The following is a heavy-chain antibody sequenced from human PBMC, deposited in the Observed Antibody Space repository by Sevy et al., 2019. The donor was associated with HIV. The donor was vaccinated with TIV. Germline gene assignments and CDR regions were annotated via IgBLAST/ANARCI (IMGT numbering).Heavy chain of an antibody. CDR3: AKTPFMDFWNDYYSFYFDF. V-gene: IGHV3-23*01. CDR1: GFNFNNYA. Sequence: GGSLRLSCAAAGFNFNNYAMTWVRQAPGKGLEWVSGISFSESKTYYAESVKGRFSISRDPSKNTLYRQMNNVRVEDTAVYFCAKTPFMDFWNDYYSFYFDFWGQGTLVTVSS. D-gene: IGHD3-3*01. J-gene: IGHJ4*02. CDR2: ISFSESKT.